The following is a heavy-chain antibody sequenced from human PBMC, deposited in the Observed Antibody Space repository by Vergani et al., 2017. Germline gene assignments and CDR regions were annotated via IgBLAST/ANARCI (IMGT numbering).Heavy chain of an antibody. CDR2: IYYSGST. CDR3: ARGAVRGVRRSYFDY. D-gene: IGHD3-10*01. J-gene: IGHJ4*02. CDR1: GGSISSGDYY. V-gene: IGHV4-30-4*01. Sequence: QVQLQESGPGLVKPSQTLSLTCTVSGGSISSGDYYTGWIRQPPGKGLEWIGYIYYSGSTYYNPSLKSRVTISVDTSKNQFSLKLSCVTAADTAVYYCARGAVRGVRRSYFDYGSQGTLVTVSS.